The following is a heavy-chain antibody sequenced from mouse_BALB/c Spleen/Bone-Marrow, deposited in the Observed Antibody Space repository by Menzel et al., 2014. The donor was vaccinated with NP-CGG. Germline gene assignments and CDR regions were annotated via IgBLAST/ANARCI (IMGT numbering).Heavy chain of an antibody. J-gene: IGHJ3*01. Sequence: VMLVDSGPGLVAPSQSLSITCTVSGFSLTSYGVHWVRQPPGKGLEWLGVIWAGGSTNYNSALMSRLSISKDNSKSQVFLKMNSLQTDDTAMYYCAGAWDEPPFAYWGQGTLVTVSA. V-gene: IGHV2-9*02. D-gene: IGHD4-1*01. CDR1: GFSLTSYG. CDR2: IWAGGST. CDR3: AGAWDEPPFAY.